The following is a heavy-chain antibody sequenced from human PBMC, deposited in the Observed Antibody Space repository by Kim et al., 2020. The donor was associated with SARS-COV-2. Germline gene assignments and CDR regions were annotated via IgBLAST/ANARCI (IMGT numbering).Heavy chain of an antibody. Sequence: GGSLRLSCAASGFTFSSYGMHWVRQAPGKGLEWVAVISYDGSNKYYADSVKGRFTISRDNSKNTLYLQMNSLRAEDTAVYYCAKPATIFAQDAFDIWGQGTMVTVSS. CDR3: AKPATIFAQDAFDI. CDR2: ISYDGSNK. J-gene: IGHJ3*02. V-gene: IGHV3-30*18. D-gene: IGHD3-3*01. CDR1: GFTFSSYG.